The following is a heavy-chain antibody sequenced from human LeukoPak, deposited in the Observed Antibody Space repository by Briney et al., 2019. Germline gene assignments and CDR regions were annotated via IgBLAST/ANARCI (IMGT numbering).Heavy chain of an antibody. Sequence: SETLSLTCTVSGGSVSSRDYYWTWIRQSPGKGLEWVGLIYYSGTTYYSPSLKSRIAMSVDTFKNQFSLRLNSVTAADTAVYYCATIPEDRENYIDYWGQGTLVTVSS. CDR3: ATIPEDRENYIDY. V-gene: IGHV4-30-4*01. CDR1: GGSVSSRDYY. D-gene: IGHD1-14*01. CDR2: IYYSGTT. J-gene: IGHJ4*02.